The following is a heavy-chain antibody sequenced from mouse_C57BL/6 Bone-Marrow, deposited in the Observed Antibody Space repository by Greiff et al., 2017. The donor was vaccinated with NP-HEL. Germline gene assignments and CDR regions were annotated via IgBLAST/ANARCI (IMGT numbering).Heavy chain of an antibody. CDR2: IDPANGDT. J-gene: IGHJ2*01. V-gene: IGHV14-4*01. CDR1: GFNIKDDY. CDR3: TTDYDGYFDY. Sequence: VQLQQSGAELVRPGASVKLSCTASGFNIKDDYMHWVKQRPEQGLEWIGWIDPANGDTEYASKFQGKATITADTSSNTASLQLSSLTSEDTAVYYCTTDYDGYFDYWGQGTTLTVSS. D-gene: IGHD2-3*01.